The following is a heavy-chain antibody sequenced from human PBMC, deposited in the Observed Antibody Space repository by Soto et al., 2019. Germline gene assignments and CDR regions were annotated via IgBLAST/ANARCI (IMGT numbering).Heavy chain of an antibody. J-gene: IGHJ4*02. V-gene: IGHV4-34*01. Sequence: SATLSLSFAFYGGSFSGYYWSWIREPPGKGLEWIGEINHSGSTNYNPSLKSRVTISVDTSKNQFSLKLSSVTAAETAVYYCARGSGAYYYGSGSYYKPTGYFDYWGQGTMVTVSS. D-gene: IGHD3-10*01. CDR2: INHSGST. CDR1: GGSFSGYY. CDR3: ARGSGAYYYGSGSYYKPTGYFDY.